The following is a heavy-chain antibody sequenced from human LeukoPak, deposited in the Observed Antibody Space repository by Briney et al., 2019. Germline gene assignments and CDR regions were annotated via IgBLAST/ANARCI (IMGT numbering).Heavy chain of an antibody. D-gene: IGHD3-10*01. CDR2: ISSYNGNT. J-gene: IGHJ4*02. CDR3: ARHTLYGSGSYYVYYFDY. Sequence: ASVKVSCKASGYAFTSYGISWVRQAPGQGLEWMGWISSYNGNTNYAQKLQGRVTMTTDTSTSAAYMELRSLRSDDTAVYYCARHTLYGSGSYYVYYFDYWGQGTLVTVSS. CDR1: GYAFTSYG. V-gene: IGHV1-18*01.